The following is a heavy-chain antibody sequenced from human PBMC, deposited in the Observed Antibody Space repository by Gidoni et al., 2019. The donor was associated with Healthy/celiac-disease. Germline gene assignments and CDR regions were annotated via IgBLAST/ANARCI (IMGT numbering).Heavy chain of an antibody. CDR2: IRSKAYGGTT. J-gene: IGHJ4*02. V-gene: IGHV3-49*03. Sequence: EVQLVESGGGLVQQGRSLRLYCPDSGFAFGDYTMSWFRQAPGKGLAWVGFIRSKAYGGTTKYAAAVKGRFTISRDDSKSIAYLQMNSLKTEDTAVYYCTRAGSLEWLLFDYWGQGTLVTVSS. CDR1: GFAFGDYT. CDR3: TRAGSLEWLLFDY. D-gene: IGHD3-3*01.